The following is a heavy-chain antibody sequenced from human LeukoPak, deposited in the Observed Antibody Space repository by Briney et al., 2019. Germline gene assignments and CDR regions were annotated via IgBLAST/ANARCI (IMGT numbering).Heavy chain of an antibody. CDR2: IFYSGGT. CDR3: ARGQRYSGREFDY. CDR1: GDSIASGYYY. D-gene: IGHD1-26*01. Sequence: TSETLSLTCTVSGDSIASGYYYWTWIRQHPGKGLEWIGYIFYSGGTYYNPSLKSRVTMSVDTSNNQFSLKLSSVTAADTAVYYCARGQRYSGREFDYWGQGTLVPVS. V-gene: IGHV4-31*03. J-gene: IGHJ4*02.